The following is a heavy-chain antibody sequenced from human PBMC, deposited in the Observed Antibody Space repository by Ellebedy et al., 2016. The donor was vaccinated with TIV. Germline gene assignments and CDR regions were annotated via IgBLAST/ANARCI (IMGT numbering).Heavy chain of an antibody. CDR3: ARDFRSYYYDSYGMDV. CDR1: GFTFSSYG. J-gene: IGHJ6*02. Sequence: PGGSLRLSCSASGFTFSSYGMHWVRQAPGKGLEWVAVIWYDGSNKYYADSVKGRFTISRDNSKNTLYLQMNSLRAEDTAVYYCARDFRSYYYDSYGMDVWGQGTTVTVSS. V-gene: IGHV3-33*01. D-gene: IGHD3-22*01. CDR2: IWYDGSNK.